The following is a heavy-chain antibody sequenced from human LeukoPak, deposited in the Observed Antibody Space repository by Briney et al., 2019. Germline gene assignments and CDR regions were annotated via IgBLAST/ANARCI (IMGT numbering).Heavy chain of an antibody. CDR2: ISGSGGST. D-gene: IGHD3-16*02. V-gene: IGHV3-23*01. Sequence: GGSLRLSCAASGFTFSSYAMSWVRQAPGKGLEWVSAISGSGGSTYYADSVKGRFTISRDNSKNTLYLQMNSLRAEDTAVYHCAKSLGELSFADYWGQGTLVTVSS. CDR3: AKSLGELSFADY. CDR1: GFTFSSYA. J-gene: IGHJ4*02.